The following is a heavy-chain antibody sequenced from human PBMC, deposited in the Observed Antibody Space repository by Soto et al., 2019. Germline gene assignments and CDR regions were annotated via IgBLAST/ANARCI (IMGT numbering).Heavy chain of an antibody. CDR3: ARDYYITGTTWDYYYGMDV. D-gene: IGHD1-20*01. Sequence: GASVKVSCKASGYTFTGYYMHWVRQAPGQGLEWMGWINPNSGGTNYAQKFQGRVTMTRDTSISTAYMELSRLRSDDTAVYYCARDYYITGTTWDYYYGMDVWGQGTTVTVS. J-gene: IGHJ6*02. CDR1: GYTFTGYY. V-gene: IGHV1-2*02. CDR2: INPNSGGT.